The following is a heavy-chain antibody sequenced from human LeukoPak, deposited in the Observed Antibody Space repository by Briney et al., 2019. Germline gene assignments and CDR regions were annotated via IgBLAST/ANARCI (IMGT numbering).Heavy chain of an antibody. CDR2: INHSGST. D-gene: IGHD2-15*01. CDR1: GYSISSGYY. CDR3: ARESVVVAARPFDY. Sequence: SETLSLTCSVSGYSISSGYYWGWIRQPPGKGLEWIGEINHSGSTNYNPSLKSRVTISVDTSKNQFSLNLSSVTAADTAVYYCARESVVVAARPFDYWGQGTLVTVSS. V-gene: IGHV4-38-2*02. J-gene: IGHJ4*02.